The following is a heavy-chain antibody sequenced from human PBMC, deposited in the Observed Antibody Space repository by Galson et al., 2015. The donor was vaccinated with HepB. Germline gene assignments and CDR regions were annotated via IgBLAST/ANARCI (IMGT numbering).Heavy chain of an antibody. CDR1: GYTFTSYY. J-gene: IGHJ4*02. V-gene: IGHV1-46*01. CDR3: ARDAPSYYYGSGSYPYY. CDR2: INPSGGST. D-gene: IGHD3-10*01. Sequence: SVKVSCKASGYTFTSYYMHWVRQAPGQGLEWMGIINPSGGSTSYAQKFQGRVTMTRDTSTSTVYMELSSLRSEDTAVYYCARDAPSYYYGSGSYPYYWGQGTLVTVSS.